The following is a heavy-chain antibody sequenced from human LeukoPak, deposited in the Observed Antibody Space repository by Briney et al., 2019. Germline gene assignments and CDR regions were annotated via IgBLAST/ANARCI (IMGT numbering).Heavy chain of an antibody. J-gene: IGHJ5*02. CDR1: GYTFTSYD. V-gene: IGHV1-8*01. CDR3: ARDAWRLYSSSWYSGNWFDP. Sequence: ASVKVSCKASGYTFTSYDINWVRQATGQGLEWMGWMNPNSGNTGYAQKFQGRVTMTRNTSISTAYMELSSLRSEDTAVYYCARDAWRLYSSSWYSGNWFDPWGQGTLVTVSS. CDR2: MNPNSGNT. D-gene: IGHD6-13*01.